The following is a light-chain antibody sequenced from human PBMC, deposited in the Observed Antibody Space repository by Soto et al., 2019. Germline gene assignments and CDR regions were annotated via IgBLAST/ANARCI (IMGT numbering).Light chain of an antibody. Sequence: EIVLTQSPVPLSLSPWEIATLSCRARQSVRTYLAWYQVKPGQAPRPLIYDASRRASGVPARFSGSGSGTDFTLTISSLEPEDFALDYCQQRNTWPLLRTFGQGTKVDIK. CDR1: QSVRTY. V-gene: IGKV3-11*01. CDR2: DAS. CDR3: QQRNTWPLLRT. J-gene: IGKJ1*01.